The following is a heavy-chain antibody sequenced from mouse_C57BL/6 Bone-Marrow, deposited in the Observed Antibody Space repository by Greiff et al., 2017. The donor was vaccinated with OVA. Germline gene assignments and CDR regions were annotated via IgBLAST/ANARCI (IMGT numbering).Heavy chain of an antibody. CDR1: GYTFTDYE. V-gene: IGHV1-15*01. CDR2: IDPETGGT. D-gene: IGHD1-1*01. Sequence: VQLQQSGAELVRPGASVTLSCKASGYTFTDYEMHWVKQTPVHGLEWIGAIDPETGGTAYNQKFKGKAILTADKSSSTAYMELRSLTSEDSAVYYCTDYGSSNFDYWGQGTTLTVSS. CDR3: TDYGSSNFDY. J-gene: IGHJ2*01.